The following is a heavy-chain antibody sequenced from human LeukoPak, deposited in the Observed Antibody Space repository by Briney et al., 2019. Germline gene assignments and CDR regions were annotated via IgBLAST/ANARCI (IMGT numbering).Heavy chain of an antibody. Sequence: ASVKVSCKASGYTFTGYYMHWVRQAPGQGLEWMGWINPKGGDTNSAQKYKGRVTMTRDTSISTAYMELRSLRSDDTAVYYCARAFGLSGRLGFFDYWGQGTLVTVSS. J-gene: IGHJ4*02. CDR1: GYTFTGYY. V-gene: IGHV1-2*02. CDR3: ARAFGLSGRLGFFDY. CDR2: INPKGGDT. D-gene: IGHD5/OR15-5a*01.